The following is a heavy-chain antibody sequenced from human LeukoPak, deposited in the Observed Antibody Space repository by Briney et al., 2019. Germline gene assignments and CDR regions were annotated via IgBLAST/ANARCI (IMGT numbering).Heavy chain of an antibody. CDR2: ISSSSSYT. CDR3: ASSSEYYYDSSGYYGHWFDP. V-gene: IGHV3-11*06. Sequence: PGGSLRLSCAASGFTFSDYYMSWIRQAPGKGLEWVSYISSSSSYTNYADSVKGRFTISRDNAKNSLYLQMNSLRAEDTAVYYCASSSEYYYDSSGYYGHWFDPWGQGTLVTVSS. D-gene: IGHD3-22*01. CDR1: GFTFSDYY. J-gene: IGHJ5*02.